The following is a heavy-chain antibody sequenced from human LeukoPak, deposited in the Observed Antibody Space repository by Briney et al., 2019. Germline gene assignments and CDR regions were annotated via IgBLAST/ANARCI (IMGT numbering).Heavy chain of an antibody. CDR1: GGSFSGYY. D-gene: IGHD3-10*01. V-gene: IGHV4-34*01. CDR3: ASTYGSGSYFNWFDP. J-gene: IGHJ5*02. CDR2: INHSGST. Sequence: PSETLSLTCAGYGGSFSGYYWSWIRQPPGKGLEWIGEINHSGSTNYNPSLKSRVTISVDTSKNQFSLKLSSVTAADTAVYYCASTYGSGSYFNWFDPWGQGTLVTVSS.